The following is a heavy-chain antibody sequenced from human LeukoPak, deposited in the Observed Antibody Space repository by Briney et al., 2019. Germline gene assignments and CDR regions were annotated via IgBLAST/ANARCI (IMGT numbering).Heavy chain of an antibody. D-gene: IGHD3-10*01. CDR2: ISRSGGRT. CDR3: AKDVRRGGPYYYYYYMDV. J-gene: IGHJ6*03. V-gene: IGHV3-23*01. CDR1: GFSFSNYA. Sequence: GGSLRLSCAASGFSFSNYAMNWVRQPPGKGLEWVSGISRSGGRTYYAYFVKGGSSIFRDNSNNTPYMQMNSLTAETAVLYYCAKDVRRGGPYYYYYYMDVWGKGTTVTVSS.